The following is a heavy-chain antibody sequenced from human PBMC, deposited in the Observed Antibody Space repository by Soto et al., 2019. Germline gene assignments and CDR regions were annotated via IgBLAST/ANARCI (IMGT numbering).Heavy chain of an antibody. CDR2: ISYDGSNK. J-gene: IGHJ6*02. V-gene: IGHV3-30*18. CDR3: AKDQARQVGIYYYYYGMDV. Sequence: RLSCAASGFTFSSYGMHWVRQAPGKGLEWVAVISYDGSNKYYADSVKGRFTISRDNSKNTLYLQMNSLRAEDTAVYYCAKDQARQVGIYYYYYGMDVWGQGTTVTVSS. CDR1: GFTFSSYG. D-gene: IGHD2-15*01.